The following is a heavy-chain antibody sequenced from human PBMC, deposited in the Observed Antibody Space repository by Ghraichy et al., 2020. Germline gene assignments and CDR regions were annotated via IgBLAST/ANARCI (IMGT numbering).Heavy chain of an antibody. Sequence: GGSLRLSCAASGFTFSSYTMNWVRQAPGKGLEWVSSISSSSSSIYYANSVKGRFTISRDNAKNSLYLQMNGLRVEDTAVYYCARDLISGSYGGGNYWGQGTLVTVSS. V-gene: IGHV3-21*01. CDR3: ARDLISGSYGGGNY. J-gene: IGHJ4*02. D-gene: IGHD1-26*01. CDR1: GFTFSSYT. CDR2: ISSSSSSI.